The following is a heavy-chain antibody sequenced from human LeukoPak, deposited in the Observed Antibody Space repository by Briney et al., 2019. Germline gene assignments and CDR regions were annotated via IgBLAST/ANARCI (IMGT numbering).Heavy chain of an antibody. D-gene: IGHD3-22*01. Sequence: PGGSLRLSCAASGFTLRNCAMSWVRQAPGKGLEWVSAFSGSGVSTHYADSVKGRFTISRDNAKNSLYLQMNSLRAEDTAVYYCASRTDSSPYYYYYYYMDVWGKGTTVTVSS. V-gene: IGHV3-23*01. J-gene: IGHJ6*03. CDR1: GFTLRNCA. CDR2: FSGSGVST. CDR3: ASRTDSSPYYYYYYYMDV.